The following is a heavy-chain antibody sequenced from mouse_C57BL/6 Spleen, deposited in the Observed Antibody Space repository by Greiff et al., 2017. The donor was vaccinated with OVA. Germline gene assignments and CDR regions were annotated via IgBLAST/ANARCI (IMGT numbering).Heavy chain of an antibody. Sequence: VQLQQSGAELVRPRASVKLSCKASGYTFTDYYINWVKQRPGQGLEWIARIYPGSGNTYYNEKFKGKATLTAEKSSSTAYMQLSSLTSEDSAVYFCARDDYDEVAYWGQGTLVTVSA. V-gene: IGHV1-76*01. J-gene: IGHJ3*01. D-gene: IGHD2-4*01. CDR3: ARDDYDEVAY. CDR1: GYTFTDYY. CDR2: IYPGSGNT.